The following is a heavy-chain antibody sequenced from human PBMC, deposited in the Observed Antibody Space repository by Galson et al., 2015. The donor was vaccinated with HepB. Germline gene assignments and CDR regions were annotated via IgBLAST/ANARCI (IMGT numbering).Heavy chain of an antibody. CDR3: ARGRPGTFTVLGN. D-gene: IGHD1-1*01. J-gene: IGHJ4*02. Sequence: SLRLSCAASGFTFSGHWMHWVRQAPGKGLIWVSRINSDGSSSSYADYVKGRFTISRDDAKNTLYLQLNSLRAEDTAIYYCARGRPGTFTVLGNWGQGTLVTASS. CDR1: GFTFSGHW. V-gene: IGHV3-74*01. CDR2: INSDGSSS.